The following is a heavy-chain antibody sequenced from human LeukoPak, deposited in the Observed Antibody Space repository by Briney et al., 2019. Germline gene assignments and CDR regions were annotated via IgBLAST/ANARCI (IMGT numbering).Heavy chain of an antibody. CDR1: GFTFSSVW. CDR2: IKPDEGEK. D-gene: IGHD3-10*02. J-gene: IGHJ6*04. Sequence: GGSLRLSCAPSGFTFSSVWMSWVRQAPGKGLGWMGNIKPDEGEKYYVDPVKGRFTASRDNDKNSLYLQMNSLRAEDTAVYYCAELGITMIGGVWGKGTTVTISS. CDR3: AELGITMIGGV. V-gene: IGHV3-7*01.